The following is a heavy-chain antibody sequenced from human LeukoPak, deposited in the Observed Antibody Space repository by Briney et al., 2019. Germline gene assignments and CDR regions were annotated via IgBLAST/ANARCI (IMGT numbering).Heavy chain of an antibody. Sequence: PGGSLRLSCIASGFTFGDYAMSWFRQAPGKGLEWVGFIRSKPYGETTEYAASLKDRFIISRDDSKSIAYLQMNSLKTEDAAVYYCTRGSGPSNQNGFAPWGQEPLVTVSS. J-gene: IGHJ5*02. D-gene: IGHD1-14*01. CDR1: GFTFGDYA. V-gene: IGHV3-49*03. CDR3: TRGSGPSNQNGFAP. CDR2: IRSKPYGETT.